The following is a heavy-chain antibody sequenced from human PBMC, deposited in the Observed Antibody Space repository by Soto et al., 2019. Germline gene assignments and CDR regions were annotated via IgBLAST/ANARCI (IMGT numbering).Heavy chain of an antibody. CDR3: ASDPGIAAAGTSAYGY. J-gene: IGHJ4*02. CDR2: ISAYNGNT. Sequence: ASVKVSCKASGYTFTSYGISWVRQAPGQGLEWMGWISAYNGNTNYAQKLQGRVTMTTDTSTSTAYMELRSLGSDDTAVYYCASDPGIAAAGTSAYGYWGQGTLVTVSS. V-gene: IGHV1-18*01. D-gene: IGHD6-13*01. CDR1: GYTFTSYG.